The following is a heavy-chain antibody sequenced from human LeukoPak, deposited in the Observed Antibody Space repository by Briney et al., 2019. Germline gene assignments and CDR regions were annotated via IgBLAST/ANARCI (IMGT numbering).Heavy chain of an antibody. D-gene: IGHD2-2*01. J-gene: IGHJ5*02. CDR2: IIPIFGTA. Sequence: SVKVSCKASGGTFSSYAISWVRQAPGQGLEWMGGIIPIFGTANYAQKFQGRVTITADESTSAAYMELSSLRSEDTAVYYCARGYCSSTSCYESNWFDPWGQGTLVTVSS. V-gene: IGHV1-69*13. CDR1: GGTFSSYA. CDR3: ARGYCSSTSCYESNWFDP.